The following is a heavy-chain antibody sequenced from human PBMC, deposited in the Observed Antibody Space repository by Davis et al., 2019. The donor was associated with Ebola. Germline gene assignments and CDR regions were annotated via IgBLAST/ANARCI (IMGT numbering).Heavy chain of an antibody. CDR3: GRGMVYYVNY. CDR1: GYTFTSYT. Sequence: ASVKVSCKASGYTFTSYTMHWVRQAPGQGLEYMGWINAGNGDTKYSQKFQGRVTITRDTAASTAYMEPSSLRSEDTAVYYCGRGMVYYVNYWGQETLVTVSS. J-gene: IGHJ4*02. V-gene: IGHV1-3*01. CDR2: INAGNGDT. D-gene: IGHD2-8*01.